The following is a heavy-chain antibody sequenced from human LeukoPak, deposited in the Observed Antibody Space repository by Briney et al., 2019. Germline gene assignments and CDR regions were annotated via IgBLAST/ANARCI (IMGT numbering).Heavy chain of an antibody. Sequence: SVKVSCKASGGTFSSYAISWVRQAPGQGLEWMGRIIPILGIANYAQKFQGRVTITADKSTSTAYMELSSLRSEDTAVYYCAREGGSSGLRAFDYWGQGTLVTVSS. CDR1: GGTFSSYA. V-gene: IGHV1-69*04. J-gene: IGHJ4*02. CDR2: IIPILGIA. D-gene: IGHD6-19*01. CDR3: AREGGSSGLRAFDY.